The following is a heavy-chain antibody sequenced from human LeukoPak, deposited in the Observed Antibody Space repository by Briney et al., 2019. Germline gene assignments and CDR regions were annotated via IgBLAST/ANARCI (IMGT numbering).Heavy chain of an antibody. CDR3: SRQSAGWYLPDY. Sequence: GESLKISCQGSGYSFNTYWIAWVRQVPGKGLEWVGIIYPDDSETKYSPSFHGQVSISADKSINTAYLQWSSVKASDSALYYCSRQSAGWYLPDYWGQGTLVTVSS. J-gene: IGHJ4*02. CDR1: GYSFNTYW. CDR2: IYPDDSET. D-gene: IGHD6-19*01. V-gene: IGHV5-51*01.